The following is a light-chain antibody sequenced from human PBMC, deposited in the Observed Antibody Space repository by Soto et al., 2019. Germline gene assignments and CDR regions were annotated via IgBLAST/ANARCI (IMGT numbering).Light chain of an antibody. Sequence: EIVLTQSPGTLSLSPGERATLSCRASQTVDSSFLAWYQRKPGQAPRLLIYAASTRATGIPDRFSGSGSGTDFTLTIRRLEPEDFAVYYCQQYGNSPLFIFGPGTKVDIK. V-gene: IGKV3-20*01. J-gene: IGKJ3*01. CDR2: AAS. CDR3: QQYGNSPLFI. CDR1: QTVDSSF.